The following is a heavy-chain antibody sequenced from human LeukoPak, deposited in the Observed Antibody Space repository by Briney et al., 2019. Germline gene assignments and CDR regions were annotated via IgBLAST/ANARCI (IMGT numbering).Heavy chain of an antibody. D-gene: IGHD4-17*01. CDR2: ISSSSSYI. CDR3: ARDLAYGDDGL. CDR1: GFTLSNYS. V-gene: IGHV3-21*01. Sequence: GGSLRLSCAASGFTLSNYSMNWVRQAPGKGLEWVAFISSSSSYIFYADSLKGRFTISRDNAKNSLYLQMNSLRADDTAVYYCARDLAYGDDGLWGQGTLVTVSS. J-gene: IGHJ4*02.